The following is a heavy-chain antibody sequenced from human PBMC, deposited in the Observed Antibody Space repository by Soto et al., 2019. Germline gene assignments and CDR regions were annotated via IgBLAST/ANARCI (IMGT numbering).Heavy chain of an antibody. D-gene: IGHD3-16*01. Sequence: PGGSLRLSCAASGFKFSNYAMSWVRQAPGKWLEWVSLISATGGGTYYADSVKGRFTISRDNSHNTLYLQVHSLTAEDTAVYYCAKDRRAGGNSAFYFDFWGQGXQVTVYS. J-gene: IGHJ4*02. CDR1: GFKFSNYA. V-gene: IGHV3-23*01. CDR2: ISATGGGT. CDR3: AKDRRAGGNSAFYFDF.